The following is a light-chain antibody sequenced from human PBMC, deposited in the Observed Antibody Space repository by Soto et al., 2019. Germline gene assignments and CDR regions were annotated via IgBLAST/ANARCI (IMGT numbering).Light chain of an antibody. V-gene: IGLV4-69*01. Sequence: QPVLTQSPSASASLGASVKLTCTLSSGHSSYAIAWHQQQPEKGPRYLMKLSSDGSHSKGDGIPDRFSGAGSGAERYLTISSLQSEYDADYYCQTWDTGARVVFGGGTKVTVL. CDR2: LSSDGSH. J-gene: IGLJ2*01. CDR1: SGHSSYA. CDR3: QTWDTGARVV.